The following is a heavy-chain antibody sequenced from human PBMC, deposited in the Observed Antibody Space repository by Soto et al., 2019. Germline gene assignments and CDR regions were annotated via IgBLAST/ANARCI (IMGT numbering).Heavy chain of an antibody. Sequence: SETLSLTCTVSGASISGFYWRWSLESAGKGLEWIGRIYATGTTDYNPSLKSRVMMSVDTSKKQFSLKLRSVTAADTAVYYCVRDGTKTLRDWFDPWGQGISVTVSS. CDR3: VRDGTKTLRDWFDP. CDR1: GASISGFY. D-gene: IGHD1-1*01. CDR2: IYATGTT. V-gene: IGHV4-4*07. J-gene: IGHJ5*02.